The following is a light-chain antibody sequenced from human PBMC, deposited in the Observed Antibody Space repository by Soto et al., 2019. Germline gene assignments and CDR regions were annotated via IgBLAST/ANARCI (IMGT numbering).Light chain of an antibody. CDR3: QTWGTGLNWV. CDR1: SGHSSYA. CDR2: LNSDGSH. J-gene: IGLJ3*02. V-gene: IGLV4-69*01. Sequence: QIVLTQSPSASASLGASVKLTCTLSSGHSSYAIAWHQQQPEKGPRYLMKLNSDGSHSKGDGIPDRFSGSSSGAERYLTISSLQSEDEADYYCQTWGTGLNWVFGGGTKLTVL.